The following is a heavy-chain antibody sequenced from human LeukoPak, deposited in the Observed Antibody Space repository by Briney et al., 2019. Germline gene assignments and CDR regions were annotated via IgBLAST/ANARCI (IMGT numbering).Heavy chain of an antibody. D-gene: IGHD6-6*01. V-gene: IGHV4-4*07. Sequence: TSETLSLTCTVSGGSISSYYWSWIRQPAGKGLEWIGRIYTSGSTNYNPSLKSRVTISVDKSKNQFSLKLSSVTAADTAVYYCASGSSSSSGYNWFDPWGQGTLVAVSS. CDR2: IYTSGST. CDR1: GGSISSYY. J-gene: IGHJ5*02. CDR3: ASGSSSSSGYNWFDP.